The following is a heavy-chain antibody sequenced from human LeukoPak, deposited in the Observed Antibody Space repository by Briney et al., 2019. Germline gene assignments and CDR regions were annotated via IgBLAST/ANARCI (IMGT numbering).Heavy chain of an antibody. V-gene: IGHV4-59*01. Sequence: SETLSLTCTVPGGPINSFYWNWIRQPPGKGLEWIGYIYYSGTTNYNPFLKSRVTMSIDPSKNQFSLNLKSVTAADTAVYYCARGGIVEAVDGFDIWGQGTRVIVSS. CDR2: IYYSGTT. CDR3: ARGGIVEAVDGFDI. J-gene: IGHJ3*02. D-gene: IGHD1-26*01. CDR1: GGPINSFY.